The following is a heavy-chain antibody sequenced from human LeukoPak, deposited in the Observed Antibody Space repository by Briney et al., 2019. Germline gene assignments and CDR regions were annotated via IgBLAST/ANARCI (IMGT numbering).Heavy chain of an antibody. CDR2: IYYSGST. V-gene: IGHV4-39*01. J-gene: IGHJ6*03. D-gene: IGHD2-2*01. CDR3: ATASGLGYCSSTSCSGHYYYYYMDV. CDR1: GGSISSSSYY. Sequence: SETLSLTCTVSGGSISSSSYYWGWIRQPPGKGLEWIGSIYYSGSTYYNPSLKSRVTISVDTSKNQFSLKLSSVTAADTAVYYCATASGLGYCSSTSCSGHYYYYYMDVWGKGTTVTISS.